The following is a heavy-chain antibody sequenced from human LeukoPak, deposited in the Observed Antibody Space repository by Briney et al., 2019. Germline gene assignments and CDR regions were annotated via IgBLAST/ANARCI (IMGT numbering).Heavy chain of an antibody. D-gene: IGHD6-13*01. CDR1: GFIFSSYS. Sequence: GGSLRLSCAASGFIFSSYSMSWVRQAPGKGLEWVSVITGSGKNTYYADSVKGRFTISKDNSKNTVYLQMNDLRVDDTAVYYCAKAASSSWPSYQYGMDVWGQGTTVTVSS. CDR2: ITGSGKNT. V-gene: IGHV3-23*01. CDR3: AKAASSSWPSYQYGMDV. J-gene: IGHJ6*02.